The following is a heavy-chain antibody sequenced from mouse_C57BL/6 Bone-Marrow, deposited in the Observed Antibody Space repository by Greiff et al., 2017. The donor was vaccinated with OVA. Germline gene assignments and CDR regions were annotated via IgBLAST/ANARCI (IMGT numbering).Heavy chain of an antibody. CDR1: GYSITSDY. CDR3: ARLPITTVVATDRYYFDY. Sequence: VHVKQSGPGLAKPSQTLSLTCSVTGYSITSDYWNWIRKFPGNKLEYMGYISYSGSTYYNPSLKSRISITRDTSKNQYYLQLNSVTTEDTATYYCARLPITTVVATDRYYFDYWGQGTTLTVSS. CDR2: ISYSGST. D-gene: IGHD1-1*01. J-gene: IGHJ2*01. V-gene: IGHV3-8*01.